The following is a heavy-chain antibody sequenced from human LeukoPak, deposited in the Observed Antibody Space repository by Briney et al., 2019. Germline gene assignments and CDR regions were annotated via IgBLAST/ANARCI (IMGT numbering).Heavy chain of an antibody. CDR1: GYSFTSYG. D-gene: IGHD3-3*01. V-gene: IGHV1-18*01. CDR2: ISGYNGNR. CDR3: ARGAPYYDFWSGYYDYNWFDP. J-gene: IGHJ5*02. Sequence: GASVKLSCKDFGYSFTSYGISWVRQAPGQRLEWMGWISGYNGNRKYAQKLQGRVTMTTDTPTSIAYMELRSLRSDDTAVYYCARGAPYYDFWSGYYDYNWFDPWGQGTLVTVSS.